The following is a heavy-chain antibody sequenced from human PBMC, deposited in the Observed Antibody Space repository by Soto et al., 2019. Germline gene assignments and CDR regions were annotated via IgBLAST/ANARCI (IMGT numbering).Heavy chain of an antibody. CDR2: IYNSGTT. CDR1: GGSINSNY. J-gene: IGHJ4*02. CDR3: ARDQGVAPARWVQFDY. D-gene: IGHD1-1*01. Sequence: SETLSLTCTVSGGSINSNYWSWIRQPPGKGLEWIGHIYNSGTTNYNPSLKSRVTISVDTSKNQVSLKLNSVPAADTAVYYCARDQGVAPARWVQFDYWGQGTLVTVSS. V-gene: IGHV4-59*01.